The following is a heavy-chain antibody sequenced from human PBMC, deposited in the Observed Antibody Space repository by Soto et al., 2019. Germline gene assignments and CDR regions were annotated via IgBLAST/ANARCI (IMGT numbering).Heavy chain of an antibody. CDR3: ARATADYGGGLDP. D-gene: IGHD4-17*01. CDR2: IYYSGST. CDR1: GGSISSGDYY. V-gene: IGHV4-30-4*01. Sequence: QVQLQESGPGLVKPSQTLSLTCTVSGGSISSGDYYWSWIRQPPGKGLEWIGYIYYSGSTYYNPSLKSRVTRSLDTSKIQFSRKLSSVTAADTAVYYCARATADYGGGLDPWGQGTLVTVSS. J-gene: IGHJ5*02.